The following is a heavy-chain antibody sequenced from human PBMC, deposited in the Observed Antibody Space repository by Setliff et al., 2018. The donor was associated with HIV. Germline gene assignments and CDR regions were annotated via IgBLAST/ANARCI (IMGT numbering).Heavy chain of an antibody. CDR1: GGTFSSYV. V-gene: IGHV1-69*05. D-gene: IGHD2-15*01. Sequence: SVKVSCKASGGTFSSYVISWVRQAPGQGPEWMGGIIPMYGVANYAQKFQGRVTITTDESTRTAYMELSSLRSEDTAVYYCAPPYCGGGNCWSSASLPPAGWFDPWGQGTLVTVSS. CDR2: IIPMYGVA. J-gene: IGHJ5*02. CDR3: APPYCGGGNCWSSASLPPAGWFDP.